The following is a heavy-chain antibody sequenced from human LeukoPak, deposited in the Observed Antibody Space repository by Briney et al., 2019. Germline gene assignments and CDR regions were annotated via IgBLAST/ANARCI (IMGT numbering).Heavy chain of an antibody. CDR1: GFTFSSYS. D-gene: IGHD4/OR15-4a*01. J-gene: IGHJ4*02. V-gene: IGHV3-43*01. Sequence: GGSLRLSCAASGFTFSSYSLNWVRQAPGKGLEWVSLISWDGGSKYYADSVKGRFTISRDNSKNSLYLQMNSLRTEDTALYYCAKESDGGDYYIDYWGQGTLVTVSS. CDR2: ISWDGGSK. CDR3: AKESDGGDYYIDY.